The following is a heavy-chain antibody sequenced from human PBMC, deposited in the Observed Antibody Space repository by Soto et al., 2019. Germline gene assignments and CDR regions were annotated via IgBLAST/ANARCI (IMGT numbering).Heavy chain of an antibody. Sequence: GGSLRLSCEASRFTFNDYWMSWVRQAPGKGLEWVATIKQDGSERYSADSVKGRFTISRDNAKNSLYLLLNSLRPEDTALYYCARATSSPRHYYFGMDVWGQGTAVTVFS. D-gene: IGHD6-6*01. CDR2: IKQDGSER. V-gene: IGHV3-7*01. CDR1: RFTFNDYW. J-gene: IGHJ6*02. CDR3: ARATSSPRHYYFGMDV.